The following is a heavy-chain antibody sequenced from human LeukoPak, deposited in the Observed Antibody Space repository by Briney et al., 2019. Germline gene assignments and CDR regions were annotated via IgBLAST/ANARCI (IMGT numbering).Heavy chain of an antibody. D-gene: IGHD3-16*01. J-gene: IGHJ4*02. CDR3: ARDRAVGAKVDY. CDR1: GGSFSGYY. CDR2: IYYSGST. Sequence: SETLSLTCAVYGGSFSGYYWSWIRQPPGKGLEWLGSIYYSGSTYYINPSLKSRVTISVDTSKNQFSLKLSSVTAADTAVYYCARDRAVGAKVDYWGQGTLVTVSS. V-gene: IGHV4-34*01.